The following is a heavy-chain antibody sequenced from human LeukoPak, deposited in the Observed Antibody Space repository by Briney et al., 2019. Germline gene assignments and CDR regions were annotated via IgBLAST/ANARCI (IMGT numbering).Heavy chain of an antibody. D-gene: IGHD5-12*01. J-gene: IGHJ4*02. CDR2: ITGSGTGT. Sequence: GGSLRLSCAASGFTFSSYAMTWVRQAPGKGLEWVSGITGSGTGTYYADSVKGRFTISRDNSKNTLYLQMNSLSAEDTAVFYCARGGGYSGYLFYFDSWGQGTLVSVSS. CDR3: ARGGGYSGYLFYFDS. V-gene: IGHV3-23*01. CDR1: GFTFSSYA.